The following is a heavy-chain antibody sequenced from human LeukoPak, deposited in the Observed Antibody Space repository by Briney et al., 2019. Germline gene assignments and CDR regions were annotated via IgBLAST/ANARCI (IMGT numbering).Heavy chain of an antibody. CDR3: AKDTLYSSSSLDY. CDR2: ISGDGGHT. D-gene: IGHD6-6*01. Sequence: GGSLRLSCAASGFTFDDYAMHWVRQALGKGLEWVSLISGDGGHTYYADSVKGRFTVSRDNSKNSLYLEMNSLKTEDSAFYYCAKDTLYSSSSLDYWGQGTLLTVSS. J-gene: IGHJ4*02. V-gene: IGHV3-43*02. CDR1: GFTFDDYA.